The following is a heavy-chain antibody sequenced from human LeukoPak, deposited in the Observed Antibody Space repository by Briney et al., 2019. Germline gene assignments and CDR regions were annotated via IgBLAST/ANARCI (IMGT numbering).Heavy chain of an antibody. D-gene: IGHD3-10*01. CDR3: GGRYGLGSSGTFDF. Sequence: SETLSLTCAVYGGSFSGYYWSWLRQPPGKGLEWIGEINHSGSTNYNPSLKSRVTISVDTSNNQFSLKLSSVTAADTAVYHCGGRYGLGSSGTFDFWGQGTLVTVSS. CDR2: INHSGST. V-gene: IGHV4-34*01. J-gene: IGHJ4*02. CDR1: GGSFSGYY.